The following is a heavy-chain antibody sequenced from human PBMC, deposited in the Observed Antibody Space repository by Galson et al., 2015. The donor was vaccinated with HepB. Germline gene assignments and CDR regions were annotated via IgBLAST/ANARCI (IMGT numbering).Heavy chain of an antibody. Sequence: SLRLSCAASGFMFGTYWMQWVRQAPGKGLVWVSVINPDGTTTDYADSVKGRFTISRDNSNNTVSLHMSSLRVEDTAFYFCAKDWGQRRLAYFDYWGQGVLVTVST. CDR2: INPDGTTT. CDR3: AKDWGQRRLAYFDY. CDR1: GFMFGTYW. D-gene: IGHD3-16*01. V-gene: IGHV3-74*01. J-gene: IGHJ4*02.